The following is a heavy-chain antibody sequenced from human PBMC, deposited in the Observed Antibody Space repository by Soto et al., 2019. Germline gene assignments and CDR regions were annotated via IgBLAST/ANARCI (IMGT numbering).Heavy chain of an antibody. CDR1: GFTFSSYS. V-gene: IGHV3-48*01. CDR2: ISSGGVTV. J-gene: IGHJ4*02. Sequence: EVQLVESGGGLVQPGGSLRLSCAASGFTFSSYSMNWVRQTPGKGLEWVSYISSGGVTVYYADSVKGRFTVSRDNAKDSLALQMNSLRAEDTAVYYCARNLYCGGGSCPWGYWGQVTLVTVSS. CDR3: ARNLYCGGGSCPWGY. D-gene: IGHD2-15*01.